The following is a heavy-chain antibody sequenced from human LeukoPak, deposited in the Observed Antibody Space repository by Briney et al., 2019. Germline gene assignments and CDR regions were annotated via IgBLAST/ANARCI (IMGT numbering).Heavy chain of an antibody. D-gene: IGHD4-23*01. Sequence: ASGTLSLTCAVSGGSISSSNWWSWVRQPPGQGLEWIGEIYHSGSTNYNPSLKSRVTISVDKSKNQFSLKLSSVTAADTAVYYCARESAVVSSWAYYYYYMDVWGKGTTVTVSS. CDR3: ARESAVVSSWAYYYYYMDV. CDR2: IYHSGST. CDR1: GGSISSSNW. J-gene: IGHJ6*03. V-gene: IGHV4-4*02.